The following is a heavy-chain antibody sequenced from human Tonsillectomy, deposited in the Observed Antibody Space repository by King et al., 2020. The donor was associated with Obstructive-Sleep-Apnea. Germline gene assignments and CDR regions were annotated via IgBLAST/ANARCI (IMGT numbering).Heavy chain of an antibody. J-gene: IGHJ3*02. V-gene: IGHV4-30-2*01. CDR3: ARVELLWFGATGGAFDI. D-gene: IGHD3-10*01. Sequence: QLQESGSGLVKPSQTLSLTCTVSGGSISSGDYSWSWIRQPPGKGLEWIGYIYHSGSTYYNPSLKSRVTISVDRSKNQFSLKLSSVTAADTAVYYCARVELLWFGATGGAFDIWGQGTMVTVSS. CDR2: IYHSGST. CDR1: GGSISSGDYS.